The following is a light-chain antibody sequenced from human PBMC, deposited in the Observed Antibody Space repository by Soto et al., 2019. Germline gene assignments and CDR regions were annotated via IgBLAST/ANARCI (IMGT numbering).Light chain of an antibody. V-gene: IGKV3-15*01. CDR2: GAS. Sequence: EIGMTQYPGTLSVSPGGRATLCCRASQSISGTLASYQQKPGQAPRLLIYGASTRATSFPARFSGSGSGTDFTLTISCRQSEDFAVYYCQEYNNWAWTFGQGTKGDIK. CDR1: QSISGT. J-gene: IGKJ1*01. CDR3: QEYNNWAWT.